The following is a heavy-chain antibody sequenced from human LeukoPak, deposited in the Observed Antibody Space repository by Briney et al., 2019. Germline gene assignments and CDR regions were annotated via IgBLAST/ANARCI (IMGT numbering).Heavy chain of an antibody. Sequence: GRTLRLSCAVSGFTFGDYAMLWVRQAPGKGLEWVSGISWNSGSIGYADSVKGRFTISRDNAKNSLYLQMNSLRTEDTALYYCAKLLHGSGSYRYYGMDVWGQGTTVTVSS. V-gene: IGHV3-9*01. D-gene: IGHD3-10*01. CDR1: GFTFGDYA. CDR2: ISWNSGSI. J-gene: IGHJ6*02. CDR3: AKLLHGSGSYRYYGMDV.